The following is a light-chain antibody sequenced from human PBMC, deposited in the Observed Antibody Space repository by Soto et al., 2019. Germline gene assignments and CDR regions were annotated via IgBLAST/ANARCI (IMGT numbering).Light chain of an antibody. Sequence: DSVMTQFPLSLSVTPGEPASISCRSSQSLLHSDGYNYLDWYVQKPGQSPQLLIYLGSNRASGVPDRFSGSGSRTDFTLKISRVEAEDVGVYYCMQALQIRVEFGQGTKVEIK. CDR2: LGS. J-gene: IGKJ1*01. CDR3: MQALQIRVE. CDR1: QSLLHSDGYNY. V-gene: IGKV2-28*01.